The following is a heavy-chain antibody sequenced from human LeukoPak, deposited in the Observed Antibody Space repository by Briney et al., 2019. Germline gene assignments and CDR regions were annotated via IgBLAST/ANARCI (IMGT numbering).Heavy chain of an antibody. CDR3: ARGLGWELHSDYFDY. Sequence: ASVKVSCKASGGTFSSYAISWVRQAPGQGLEWMGRIIPIFGTANYAQKFQGRVTITTDESTSTAYMELSSLRSEDTAVYYCARGLGWELHSDYFDYWGQGTLATVSS. CDR2: IIPIFGTA. D-gene: IGHD1-26*01. CDR1: GGTFSSYA. V-gene: IGHV1-69*05. J-gene: IGHJ4*02.